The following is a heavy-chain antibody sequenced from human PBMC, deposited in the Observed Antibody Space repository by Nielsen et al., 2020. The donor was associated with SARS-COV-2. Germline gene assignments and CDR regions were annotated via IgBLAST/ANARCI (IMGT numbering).Heavy chain of an antibody. D-gene: IGHD3-22*01. Sequence: VRQMPGKGLEWMGRIDPSDSYTNYSPSFQGHVTISADKSISTAYLQWSGLKASDTAMYYCARHSYQYYYDSSGYYYFDSWGQGTQVTVSS. CDR3: ARHSYQYYYDSSGYYYFDS. J-gene: IGHJ4*02. V-gene: IGHV5-10-1*01. CDR2: IDPSDSYT.